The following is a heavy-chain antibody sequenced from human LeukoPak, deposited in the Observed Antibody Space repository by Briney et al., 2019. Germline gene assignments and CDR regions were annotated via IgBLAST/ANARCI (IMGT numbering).Heavy chain of an antibody. J-gene: IGHJ3*02. D-gene: IGHD2-15*01. CDR2: INHSGST. CDR3: ASQLGYCSGGSCLNAFDI. V-gene: IGHV4-34*01. CDR1: GGSFSGYY. Sequence: PSETLSLTCAVYGGSFSGYYWSWIRQPPGKGLEWIGEINHSGSTNYNPSLKSRVTISVDTSKNQFSLKLSSVTAADTAVYYCASQLGYCSGGSCLNAFDIWGQGTMVTVSS.